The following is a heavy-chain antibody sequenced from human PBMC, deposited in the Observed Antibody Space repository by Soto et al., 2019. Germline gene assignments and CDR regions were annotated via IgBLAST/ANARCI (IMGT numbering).Heavy chain of an antibody. CDR1: EFTFDKYY. V-gene: IGHV3-7*01. CDR3: GRAIGRGIIRD. J-gene: IGHJ4*02. CDR2: IKPDGSEQ. Sequence: EVQLVESGGGLVQPGGSLRLSCAASEFTFDKYYMTWVRQAPGKGPEWVANIKPDGSEQYYVDSVKGRFTISRDDAKNSLFLQMNSLRAEDTAVYYCGRAIGRGIIRDWGQGTLVTVSS. D-gene: IGHD3-10*01.